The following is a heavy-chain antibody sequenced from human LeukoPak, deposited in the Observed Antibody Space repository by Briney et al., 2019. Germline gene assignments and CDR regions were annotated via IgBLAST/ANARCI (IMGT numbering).Heavy chain of an antibody. Sequence: SSETLSLTCTVSGGSISSYYWSWIRQPPGKGLEWIGYIYYSGSTNYNPSLKSRVTISVDTSKNQFSLKLSSVTAADTAVYFCARRSWGNNWFDPWGQGTLVTVSS. CDR2: IYYSGST. CDR1: GGSISSYY. D-gene: IGHD7-27*01. V-gene: IGHV4-59*08. J-gene: IGHJ5*02. CDR3: ARRSWGNNWFDP.